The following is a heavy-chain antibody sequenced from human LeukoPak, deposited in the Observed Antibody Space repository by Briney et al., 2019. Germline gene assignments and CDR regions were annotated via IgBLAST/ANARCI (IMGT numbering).Heavy chain of an antibody. V-gene: IGHV3-23*01. Sequence: GGSLRLSCAASGFTFSSYGMSWVRQAPGKGLEWVSAISGSGGSTYYADSVKGRFTISRDNSKNTLYLQMISLRAEDTAVYYCAKDRRNFDWFEGFDYWGQGTLVTVSS. D-gene: IGHD3-9*01. CDR3: AKDRRNFDWFEGFDY. CDR2: ISGSGGST. J-gene: IGHJ4*02. CDR1: GFTFSSYG.